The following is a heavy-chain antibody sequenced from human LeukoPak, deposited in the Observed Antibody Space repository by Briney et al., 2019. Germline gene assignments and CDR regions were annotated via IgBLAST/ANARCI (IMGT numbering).Heavy chain of an antibody. Sequence: KPSQTLSLTCAISGDSVSSNSAAWNWIRQSPSRGLEWLGRTYYRSKWCNDYAVSVKSRITINPDTSKNQFSLQLNSVTPEDTAVYYCARAGGTTLYHWFDPWGQGTLVTVSS. D-gene: IGHD1-1*01. CDR1: GDSVSSNSAA. J-gene: IGHJ5*02. V-gene: IGHV6-1*01. CDR2: TYYRSKWCN. CDR3: ARAGGTTLYHWFDP.